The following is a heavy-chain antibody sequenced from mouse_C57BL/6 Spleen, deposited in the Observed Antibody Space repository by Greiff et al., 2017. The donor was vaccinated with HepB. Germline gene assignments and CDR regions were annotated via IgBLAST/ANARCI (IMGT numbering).Heavy chain of an antibody. CDR1: GYAFTNYL. J-gene: IGHJ2*01. Sequence: VQLQQSGAELVRPGTSVKVSCKASGYAFTNYLIEWVKQRPGQGLEWIGVINPGSGGTNYNEKLKGKATLTADKSSSTAYMQLSSLTSEDSAVYFCARSGSSYYFDYWGQGTTLTVSS. CDR2: INPGSGGT. CDR3: ARSGSSYYFDY. D-gene: IGHD1-1*01. V-gene: IGHV1-54*01.